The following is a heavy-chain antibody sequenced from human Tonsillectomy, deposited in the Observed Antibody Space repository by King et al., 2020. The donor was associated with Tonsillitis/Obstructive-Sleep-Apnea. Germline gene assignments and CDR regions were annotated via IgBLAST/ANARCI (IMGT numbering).Heavy chain of an antibody. Sequence: VQLVQSGGNLVQPGGSLRLSCAASGFTFSSYDMHWVRQATGKSLEWVSAIGTAGDTYYAGSVTGRFTISRENAKNSLYLEMNSLRAGDTAVYYCVRGKCSGGSCYYFDYWGQGTLVTVSS. CDR1: GFTFSSYD. CDR2: IGTAGDT. V-gene: IGHV3-13*04. J-gene: IGHJ4*02. CDR3: VRGKCSGGSCYYFDY. D-gene: IGHD2-15*01.